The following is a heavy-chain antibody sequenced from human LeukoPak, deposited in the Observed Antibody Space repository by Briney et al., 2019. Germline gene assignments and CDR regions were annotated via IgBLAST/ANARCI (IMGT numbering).Heavy chain of an antibody. CDR2: INHSGST. Sequence: EPSETLSLTCAVYGGSFSGYYWSWIRQPPGKGLEWIGEINHSGSTNYNPSLKSRVTISVDTSKNQFSLKLSSVTAADTAVYYCARRPPALYCSGGSCYPQGYDYWGQGTLVTVSS. CDR1: GGSFSGYY. J-gene: IGHJ4*02. V-gene: IGHV4-34*01. CDR3: ARRPPALYCSGGSCYPQGYDY. D-gene: IGHD2-15*01.